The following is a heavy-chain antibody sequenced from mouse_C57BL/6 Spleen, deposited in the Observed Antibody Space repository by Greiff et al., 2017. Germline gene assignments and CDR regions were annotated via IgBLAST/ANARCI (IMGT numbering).Heavy chain of an antibody. D-gene: IGHD1-1*01. CDR3: ARGIYYYGSSYSFAY. Sequence: QVQLKQPGAELVKPGASVKLSCKASGYTFTSYWMHWVKQRPGRGLEWIGRIDPNSGGTKYNEKFKSKATLTVDKPSSTAYMQLSSLTSEDSAVYYYARGIYYYGSSYSFAYWGQGTLVTVSA. V-gene: IGHV1-72*01. J-gene: IGHJ3*01. CDR2: IDPNSGGT. CDR1: GYTFTSYW.